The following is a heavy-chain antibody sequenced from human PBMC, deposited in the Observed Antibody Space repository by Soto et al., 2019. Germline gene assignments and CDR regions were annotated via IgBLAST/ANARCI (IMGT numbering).Heavy chain of an antibody. CDR2: INRSGST. CDR3: ARGRRQQLVRSAASDWFDP. CDR1: GGSFSGNY. J-gene: IGHJ5*02. Sequence: QVQLQQWGAGLLKPSETLSLTCAVYGGSFSGNYWSWIRQPPGKGLEWIGEINRSGSTNSNPSLKSRVTISVDTSKNQFSLKLSSVTAADTALYFCARGRRQQLVRSAASDWFDPWGQGTLVTVSS. D-gene: IGHD6-6*01. V-gene: IGHV4-34*01.